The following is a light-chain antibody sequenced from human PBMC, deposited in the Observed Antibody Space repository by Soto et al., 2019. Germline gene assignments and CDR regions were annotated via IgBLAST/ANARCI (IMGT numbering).Light chain of an antibody. CDR2: GAS. CDR1: QSVAAN. Sequence: EIVMTQSPVTLSASPGERATLSCWASQSVAANLAWYQQKPGQAPRLLIYGASTRATGVPARFIGSGSGTEFTLTISSLQSEDFADYYCQQYDNWPPWTFGQGTKVEI. V-gene: IGKV3-15*01. J-gene: IGKJ1*01. CDR3: QQYDNWPPWT.